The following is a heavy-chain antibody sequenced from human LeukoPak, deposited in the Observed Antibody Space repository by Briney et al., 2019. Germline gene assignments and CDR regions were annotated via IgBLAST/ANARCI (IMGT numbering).Heavy chain of an antibody. D-gene: IGHD3-3*01. J-gene: IGHJ4*02. CDR3: ARGPYYGFWSGQDY. CDR2: IKQDGTEK. Sequence: GGSLRLSCAASGFTFSTYWMSWVRQAPGKGLEWVANIKQDGTEKYYVDSLRGRFSISRDNAKNSLYLQMISLRAEDTAVYYCARGPYYGFWSGQDYWGQGILVTVSS. V-gene: IGHV3-7*04. CDR1: GFTFSTYW.